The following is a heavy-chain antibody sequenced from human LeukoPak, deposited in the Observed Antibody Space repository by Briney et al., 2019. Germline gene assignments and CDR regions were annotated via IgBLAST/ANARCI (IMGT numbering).Heavy chain of an antibody. V-gene: IGHV4-59*08. Sequence: SETLSLTCTVSGASISSYYWTWIRQPPGKGLEWIGFTSFSGSTNYNTSLKSRVTISVDTSRNQFSLRLNAMTAADTAVYYCARRNYDILTGFYGGGTYNYYYTDVWGKGTTVIVSS. CDR2: TSFSGST. CDR1: GASISSYY. J-gene: IGHJ6*03. D-gene: IGHD3-9*01. CDR3: ARRNYDILTGFYGGGTYNYYYTDV.